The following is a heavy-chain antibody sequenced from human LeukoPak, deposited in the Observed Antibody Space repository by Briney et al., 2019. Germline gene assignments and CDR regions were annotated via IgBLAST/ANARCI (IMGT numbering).Heavy chain of an antibody. J-gene: IGHJ5*02. D-gene: IGHD3-16*01. V-gene: IGHV1-2*02. CDR1: GYPFTGYH. Sequence: ASVKVSCKASGYPFTGYHVQWVRQAPGQGLEWIGRISPDSGDTIYAQKFQGRVTMTRDTSISTAYMDLSRLTSDDTAVYYCAALGSRMYVRIDPWGQGTPVTVSS. CDR2: ISPDSGDT. CDR3: AALGSRMYVRIDP.